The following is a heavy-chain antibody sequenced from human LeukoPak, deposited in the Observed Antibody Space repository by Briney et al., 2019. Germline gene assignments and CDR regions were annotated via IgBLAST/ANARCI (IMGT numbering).Heavy chain of an antibody. D-gene: IGHD2-15*01. CDR3: ARDRGYCRGGRCYSNYFDL. CDR1: GFTFSSFG. V-gene: IGHV3-33*01. J-gene: IGHJ4*02. Sequence: GGSLRLSCAASGFTFSSFGMHWVRQAPGRGLEWVALTWTEGSEYFSPDSVKGRFTISRDNSKNTVYLQMNSLRAEDTAVYFCARDRGYCRGGRCYSNYFDLWGQGTLVT. CDR2: TWTEGSEY.